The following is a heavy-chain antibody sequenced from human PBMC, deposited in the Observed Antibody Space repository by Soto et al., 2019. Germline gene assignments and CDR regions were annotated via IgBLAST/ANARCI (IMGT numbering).Heavy chain of an antibody. CDR2: TYYRSKWYN. Sequence: SQTLSLTCAISGDSVSSNSAAWNWIRQSPSRGLEWLGRTYYRSKWYNDYAVSVKSRITINPDTSKNQFSLQLNSVTPEDTAVYYCARYKTGRFLEWLLQYYFDYWGQGTLVTVSS. CDR3: ARYKTGRFLEWLLQYYFDY. J-gene: IGHJ4*02. D-gene: IGHD3-3*01. CDR1: GDSVSSNSAA. V-gene: IGHV6-1*01.